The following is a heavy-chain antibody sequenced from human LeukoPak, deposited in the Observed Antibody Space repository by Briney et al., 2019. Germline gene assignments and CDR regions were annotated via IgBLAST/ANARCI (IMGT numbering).Heavy chain of an antibody. CDR1: GYTLTELS. CDR3: ATAPDIAAAGYPDY. Sequence: ASVKLSCKVSGYTLTELSMHWVRQAPGKGLEWMGGFDPEDGETIYAQKFQGRVTMTEDTSTDTAYMELSSLRSEDTAVYYCATAPDIAAAGYPDYWGQGTLVTVSA. J-gene: IGHJ4*02. D-gene: IGHD6-13*01. V-gene: IGHV1-24*01. CDR2: FDPEDGET.